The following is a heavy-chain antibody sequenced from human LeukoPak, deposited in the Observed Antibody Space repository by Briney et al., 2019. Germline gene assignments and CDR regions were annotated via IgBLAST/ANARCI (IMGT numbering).Heavy chain of an antibody. CDR1: GFTFSSYS. J-gene: IGHJ4*02. D-gene: IGHD3-22*01. CDR2: ISSSSSYI. V-gene: IGHV3-21*01. CDR3: ARMGITMIVDTFDY. Sequence: PGGSLRLSCAASGFTFSSYSMNWVRQAPGKGLEWVTSISSSSSYIYYADSVKGRFTISRDNAKNSLYLQMNSLRAEDTAVYYCARMGITMIVDTFDYWGQGTLVTVSS.